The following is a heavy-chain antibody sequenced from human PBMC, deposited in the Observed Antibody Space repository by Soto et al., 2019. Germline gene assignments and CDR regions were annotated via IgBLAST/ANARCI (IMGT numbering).Heavy chain of an antibody. CDR2: IYHSGSI. V-gene: IGHV4-30-2*01. CDR1: GGSISRGGYS. Sequence: LQLQESGSGLVKPSQTLSLTCAVSGGSISRGGYSWSWIRQPPGKGLEWIGYIYHSGSIYYNPSLKSRVTISVDRSKNQFSLKLISVTAPYTAVYYFARVPDYWGQGTLVTVSS. CDR3: ARVPDY. J-gene: IGHJ4*02.